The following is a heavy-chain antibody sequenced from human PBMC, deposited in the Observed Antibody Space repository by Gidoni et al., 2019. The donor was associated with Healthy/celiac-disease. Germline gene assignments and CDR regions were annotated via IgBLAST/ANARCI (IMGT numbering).Heavy chain of an antibody. J-gene: IGHJ4*02. D-gene: IGHD6-6*01. Sequence: QVQLVESGGGVVQPGRSLRLSCAASGFTFSSYGMHWVRQAPGKGLEWVAVIWYDGSNKYYADSVKGRFTISRDNSKNTLYLQMNSLRAEDTAVYYCARDRRYSSSPTPDYWGQGTLVTVSS. CDR2: IWYDGSNK. V-gene: IGHV3-33*01. CDR3: ARDRRYSSSPTPDY. CDR1: GFTFSSYG.